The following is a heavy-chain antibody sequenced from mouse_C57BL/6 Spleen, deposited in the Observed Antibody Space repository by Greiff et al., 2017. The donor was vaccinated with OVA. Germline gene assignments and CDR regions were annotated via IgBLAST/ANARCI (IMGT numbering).Heavy chain of an antibody. J-gene: IGHJ1*03. CDR3: ARGYFDV. V-gene: IGHV1-19*01. CDR2: INPYNGGT. CDR1: GYTFTDYY. Sequence: EVKLQESGPVLVKPGASVKMSCKASGYTFTDYYMNWVKQSHGKSLEWIGVINPYNGGTSYNQKFKGKATLTVDKSSSTAYMELNSLTSEDSAVCYCARGYFDVWGTGTTVTVSS.